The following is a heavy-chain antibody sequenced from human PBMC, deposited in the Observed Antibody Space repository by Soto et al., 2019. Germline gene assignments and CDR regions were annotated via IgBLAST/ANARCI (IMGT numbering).Heavy chain of an antibody. D-gene: IGHD5-18*01. Sequence: SETLSLTCTVSGGFISSYYWSWIRQPPGKGLEWIGYIYYSGSTNYNPSLKSRVTISVDTSKNQFSLKLSSVTAADTAVYYCARSPATPRGYSYGYDDAFDIWGQGTMVTVSS. V-gene: IGHV4-59*01. CDR2: IYYSGST. CDR3: ARSPATPRGYSYGYDDAFDI. J-gene: IGHJ3*02. CDR1: GGFISSYY.